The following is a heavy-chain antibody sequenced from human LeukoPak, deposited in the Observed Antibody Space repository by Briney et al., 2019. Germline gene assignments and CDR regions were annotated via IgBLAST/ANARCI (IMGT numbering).Heavy chain of an antibody. J-gene: IGHJ6*03. V-gene: IGHV4-39*01. CDR2: IYYSGTT. CDR1: GGSITSSHYY. Sequence: PSETLSLTCTVSGGSITSSHYYWGWIRRPPGKGLEWIGTIYYSGTTYYNPSLESRVTISEDTSKNQFSLTLRSVTAADTAVYYCARQISDYYYYYIDVWGKGTTVTVSS. D-gene: IGHD3-10*01. CDR3: ARQISDYYYYYIDV.